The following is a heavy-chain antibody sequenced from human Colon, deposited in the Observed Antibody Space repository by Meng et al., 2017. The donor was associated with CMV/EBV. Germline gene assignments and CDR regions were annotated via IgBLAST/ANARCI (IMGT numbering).Heavy chain of an antibody. J-gene: IGHJ4*02. CDR3: SNGLLGVQGH. Sequence: QGPLVESGGGVVQPGGSLRLSCGASGFSFSESGIHWLRQAPGKGLEWVSFIDTTNHYYADSVKGRFTISRDDSKRMVYLQMNNLKTEDTAMYFCSNGLLGVQGHWGQGTLVTVSS. CDR2: IDTTNH. CDR1: GFSFSESG. V-gene: IGHV3-30*02. D-gene: IGHD3-3*01.